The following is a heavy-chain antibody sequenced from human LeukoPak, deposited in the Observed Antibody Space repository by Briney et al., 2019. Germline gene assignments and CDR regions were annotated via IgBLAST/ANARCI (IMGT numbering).Heavy chain of an antibody. CDR3: AKDRAFGQFLWGNDY. V-gene: IGHV3-7*01. Sequence: PGGSLRLSCAASGFTFTTYWLGWVRQPPGKGLEWVANIKQDGTEKYYVDSVKGRFTISRDNAKNSLYLQMNSLRAEDTALYYCAKDRAFGQFLWGNDYWGQGTLVTVSS. D-gene: IGHD3-10*01. J-gene: IGHJ4*02. CDR1: GFTFTTYW. CDR2: IKQDGTEK.